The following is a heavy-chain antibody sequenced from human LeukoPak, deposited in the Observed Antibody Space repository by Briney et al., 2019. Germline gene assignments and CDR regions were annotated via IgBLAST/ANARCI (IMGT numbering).Heavy chain of an antibody. CDR1: GFTFSSYA. CDR3: AKAKNLGYCSGGSCYPGYNWFDP. V-gene: IGHV3-23*01. CDR2: ISGSGGST. Sequence: GGSLRLSCAASGFTFSSYAMSWVRQAPGKGLEWVSAISGSGGSTYYADSVKGRFTISRDNSKNTLYLQMNSLRAEDTAVYYCAKAKNLGYCSGGSCYPGYNWFDPWGQGTLVTVSS. D-gene: IGHD2-15*01. J-gene: IGHJ5*02.